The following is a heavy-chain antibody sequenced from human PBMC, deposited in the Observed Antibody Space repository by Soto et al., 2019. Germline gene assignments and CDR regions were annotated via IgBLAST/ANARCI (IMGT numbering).Heavy chain of an antibody. CDR3: AKGINYYDSSGYSYYFDY. CDR2: ISGSGGST. D-gene: IGHD3-22*01. Sequence: GGSLRLSCAASGFTFSSYAMSWVRQAPGKGLEWVSAISGSGGSTYYADSVKGRFTISRDNSKNTLYLQMNSLRAEDTAVYYCAKGINYYDSSGYSYYFDYWGQGTLVTVSS. J-gene: IGHJ4*02. V-gene: IGHV3-23*01. CDR1: GFTFSSYA.